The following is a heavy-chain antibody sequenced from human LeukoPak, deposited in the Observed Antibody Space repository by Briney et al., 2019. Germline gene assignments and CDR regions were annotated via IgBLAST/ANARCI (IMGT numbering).Heavy chain of an antibody. V-gene: IGHV3-21*01. CDR3: ARDVENCSGGSCYSRNWFDP. CDR2: ISSSSSYI. CDR1: GFTFSSYS. J-gene: IGHJ5*02. Sequence: PGGSLRLSCAASGFTFSSYSMNWVRQAPGKGLERVSSISSSSSYIYYADSVKGRFTISRDNAKNSLYLQMNSLRAEDTAVYYCARDVENCSGGSCYSRNWFDPWGQGTLVTVSS. D-gene: IGHD2-15*01.